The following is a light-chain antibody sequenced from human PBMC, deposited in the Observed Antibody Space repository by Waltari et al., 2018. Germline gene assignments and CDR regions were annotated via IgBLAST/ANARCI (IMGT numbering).Light chain of an antibody. J-gene: IGLJ2*01. V-gene: IGLV2-14*03. Sequence: QSALSQPASVSGSPGQSITISCTGASSDVGGHDYVSWYPPHPGKAPKLIIRDVNNRPSGVSNRFSGSKSGNTASLTISGLQAEDEADYYCSSYSTSSSLILFGEGTKVTVL. CDR3: SSYSTSSSLIL. CDR2: DVN. CDR1: SSDVGGHDY.